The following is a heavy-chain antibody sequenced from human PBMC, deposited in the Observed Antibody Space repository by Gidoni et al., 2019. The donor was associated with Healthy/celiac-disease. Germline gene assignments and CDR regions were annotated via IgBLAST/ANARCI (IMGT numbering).Heavy chain of an antibody. J-gene: IGHJ5*02. CDR2: ISSSSSYI. CDR3: ARASPGWFDP. V-gene: IGHV3-21*01. CDR1: GFTFSSYS. Sequence: EVQLVESGGGLVKPGGSLRLSCAASGFTFSSYSMNWVRQAPGKGLEWVSSISSSSSYIYYADSVKGRCTISRDNAKNSLYLQMNSLRAEDTAVYYCARASPGWFDPWGQGTLVTVSS.